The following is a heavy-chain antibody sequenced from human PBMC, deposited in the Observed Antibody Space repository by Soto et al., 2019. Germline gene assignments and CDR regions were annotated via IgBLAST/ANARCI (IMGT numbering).Heavy chain of an antibody. CDR3: ARSRGVAARRVYYFDY. J-gene: IGHJ4*02. CDR1: GGSFSGYY. V-gene: IGHV3-7*01. D-gene: IGHD6-6*01. CDR2: IKQDGSEK. Sequence: ETLSLTCAVYGGSFSGYYWSWVRQAPGKGLEWVANIKQDGSEKYYVDSVKGRFTISRDNAKNSLYLQMNSLRAEDTAVYYCARSRGVAARRVYYFDYWGQGTLVTVSS.